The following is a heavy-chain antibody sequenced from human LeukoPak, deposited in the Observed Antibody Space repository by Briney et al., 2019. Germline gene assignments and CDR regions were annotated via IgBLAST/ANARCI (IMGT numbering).Heavy chain of an antibody. J-gene: IGHJ4*02. CDR1: GFTFSSYS. D-gene: IGHD3-10*01. CDR2: ISSSSSTI. CDR3: ARDHRSLYPGRGFDY. Sequence: GGSLRLSCAASGFTFSSYSMNWFRQAPGKGLEWVSYISSSSSTIYYADSVKGRFTISRDNAKNSLYLQMNSLRAEDTAVYYCARDHRSLYPGRGFDYWGQGTLVTVSS. V-gene: IGHV3-48*01.